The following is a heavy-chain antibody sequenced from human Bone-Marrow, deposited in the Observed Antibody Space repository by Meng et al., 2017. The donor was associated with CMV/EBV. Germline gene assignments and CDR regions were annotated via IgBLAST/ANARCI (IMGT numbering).Heavy chain of an antibody. V-gene: IGHV3-30*04. CDR3: ARDRIRGIVVVTAAVMDV. Sequence: GESRKISCSASGFTFSSYAMHWVRQAPGKGLEWVAVISYDGSNKYYADSVKGRFTISRDNSKNTLYMQMNSLKAEDTAVYYCARDRIRGIVVVTAAVMDVWGQGTTVTVSS. D-gene: IGHD2-2*01. CDR2: ISYDGSNK. J-gene: IGHJ6*02. CDR1: GFTFSSYA.